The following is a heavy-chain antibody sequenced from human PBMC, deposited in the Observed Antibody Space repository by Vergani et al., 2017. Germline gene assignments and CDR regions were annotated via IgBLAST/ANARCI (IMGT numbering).Heavy chain of an antibody. CDR3: ARHEAYYDPYWYFDL. J-gene: IGHJ2*01. Sequence: QVQLQESGPGLVTPSETLSLTCTVSGGSISSYYWSWIRQPPGKGLEWIGYIYYSGSTNYNPSLKSRVTISVDTSKNQFSLKLSSVTAADTAVYYCARHEAYYDPYWYFDLWGRGTLVTVSS. V-gene: IGHV4-59*08. CDR1: GGSISSYY. CDR2: IYYSGST. D-gene: IGHD3-22*01.